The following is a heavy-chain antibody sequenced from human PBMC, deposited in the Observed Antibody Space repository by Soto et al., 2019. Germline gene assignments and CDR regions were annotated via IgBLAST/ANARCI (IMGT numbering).Heavy chain of an antibody. CDR3: ARIYSYGTNFDY. Sequence: SDTLSLTCTVSGGSIISSSYYWGWIRQPPGKGLEWIGSIYYSGSTYYNPSLKSRVTISVDTSKNQFSLKLSSVTAADTAVYYCARIYSYGTNFDYWGQGTLVTVS. V-gene: IGHV4-39*01. J-gene: IGHJ4*02. CDR1: GGSIISSSYY. D-gene: IGHD5-18*01. CDR2: IYYSGST.